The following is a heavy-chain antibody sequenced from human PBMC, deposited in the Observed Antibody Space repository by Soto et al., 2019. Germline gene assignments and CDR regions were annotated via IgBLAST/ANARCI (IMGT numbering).Heavy chain of an antibody. D-gene: IGHD6-13*01. Sequence: AAVKVSCKASGYTFTGYYMHWVRQAPGQGLEWMGWINPNSGGTNYAQKFQGRVTMTRDTSISTAYMELSRLRSDDTAVYYCARVPPGVTLASSWYYFDYWGQGTLVTVSS. CDR1: GYTFTGYY. J-gene: IGHJ4*02. CDR3: ARVPPGVTLASSWYYFDY. CDR2: INPNSGGT. V-gene: IGHV1-2*02.